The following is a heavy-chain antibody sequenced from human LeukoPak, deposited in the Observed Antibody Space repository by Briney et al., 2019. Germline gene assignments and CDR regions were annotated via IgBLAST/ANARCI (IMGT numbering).Heavy chain of an antibody. D-gene: IGHD3-10*01. Sequence: GGSLRLSCAASELTFTGYWMNWVRQAPGKGLQWVGNIRHDGGQTHYSDSVKGRFTISRDNAKRSLYLQMNSLRPEDTALYYCARDGHSSGSFDYWGQGTLVTVSS. J-gene: IGHJ4*02. V-gene: IGHV3-7*01. CDR2: IRHDGGQT. CDR3: ARDGHSSGSFDY. CDR1: ELTFTGYW.